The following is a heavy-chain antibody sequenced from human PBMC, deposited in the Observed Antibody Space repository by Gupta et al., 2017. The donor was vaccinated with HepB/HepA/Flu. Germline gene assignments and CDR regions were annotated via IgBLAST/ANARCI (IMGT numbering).Heavy chain of an antibody. V-gene: IGHV1-8*03. Sequence: QVQLVQSGAEVKKPGASVKVSCKASGSTFANYDIHWGRQATGQGLEWMGWMNPNSGSTGYAQKFQGRVTITRNTSITTAYMELSSLRYEDTAVYYCARVYSRWDWGQGTLVTVSS. D-gene: IGHD4-11*01. CDR2: MNPNSGST. J-gene: IGHJ4*02. CDR3: ARVYSRWD. CDR1: GSTFANYD.